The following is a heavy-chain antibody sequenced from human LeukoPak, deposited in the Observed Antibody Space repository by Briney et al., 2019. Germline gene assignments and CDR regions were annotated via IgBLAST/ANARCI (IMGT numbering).Heavy chain of an antibody. V-gene: IGHV3-23*01. Sequence: GGSLRLSCAASGFTFSSYAMSWVRQAPGKGLEWVSVISGLGGSTYYADSVKGRFAISRDNSKNTLWLQMSSLRADDTAIYYCARDVEARISAAGTFDYWGQGSLVTVSS. CDR1: GFTFSSYA. J-gene: IGHJ4*02. CDR2: ISGLGGST. D-gene: IGHD6-13*01. CDR3: ARDVEARISAAGTFDY.